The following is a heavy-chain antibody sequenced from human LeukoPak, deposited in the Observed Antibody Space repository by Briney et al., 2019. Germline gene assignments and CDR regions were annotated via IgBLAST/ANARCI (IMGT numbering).Heavy chain of an antibody. CDR1: GGSFSGYY. V-gene: IGHV4-34*01. CDR3: ASKASIGHWFDP. J-gene: IGHJ5*02. D-gene: IGHD2/OR15-2a*01. Sequence: SETLSLTCAVYGGSFSGYYWSWIRQPPGKGLEWIGEINHSGSTNYNPSLKSRVTISVDTSKNQFSLKLSSVTAADTAVYYCASKASIGHWFDPWGQGTLVTVSS. CDR2: INHSGST.